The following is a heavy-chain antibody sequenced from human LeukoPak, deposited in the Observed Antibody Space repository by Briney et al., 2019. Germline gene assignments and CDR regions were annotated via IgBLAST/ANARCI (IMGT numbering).Heavy chain of an antibody. CDR2: IWYDGSNK. J-gene: IGHJ6*02. CDR1: GFTFSSYG. D-gene: IGHD5-12*01. CDR3: ASWATDDYYGMDV. Sequence: GGSLRLSCAASGFTFSSYGMHWVRQAPGKGLEWVAVIWYDGSNKYYADSVKGRFTISRDNSKNTLYLQMNSLRAEDTAVYYCASWATDDYYGMDVWGQGTTVTVSS. V-gene: IGHV3-33*01.